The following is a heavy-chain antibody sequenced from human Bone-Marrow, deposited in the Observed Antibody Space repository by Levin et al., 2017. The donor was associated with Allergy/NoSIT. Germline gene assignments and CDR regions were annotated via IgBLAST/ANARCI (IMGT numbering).Heavy chain of an antibody. CDR3: ARDRVGYSGSYYPPDH. J-gene: IGHJ5*02. CDR1: GFTFSSYG. Sequence: GGSLRLSCAASGFTFSSYGMHWVRQAPGKGLEWVAVIWYDGSNKYYADSVKGRFTISRDNSKNTLYLQMNSLRAEDTAVYYCARDRVGYSGSYYPPDHWGQGTLVTVSS. D-gene: IGHD1-26*01. V-gene: IGHV3-33*01. CDR2: IWYDGSNK.